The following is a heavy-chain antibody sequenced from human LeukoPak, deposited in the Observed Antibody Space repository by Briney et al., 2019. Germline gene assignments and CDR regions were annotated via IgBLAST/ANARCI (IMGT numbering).Heavy chain of an antibody. CDR2: FDPEDGET. CDR1: GYTLTELS. Sequence: ASVKVSCKVSGYTLTELSMHWVRQAPGKGLEWMGGFDPEDGETIYAQKFQGRVTMTEDTSTDTAYMELSSLRSEDTAVYYCATLREVAATLDYWGQGTLVTVSS. J-gene: IGHJ4*02. CDR3: ATLREVAATLDY. V-gene: IGHV1-24*01. D-gene: IGHD6-19*01.